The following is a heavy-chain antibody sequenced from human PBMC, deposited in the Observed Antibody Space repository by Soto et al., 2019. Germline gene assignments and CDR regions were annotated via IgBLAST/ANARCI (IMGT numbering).Heavy chain of an antibody. CDR1: GFTFDDYA. CDR2: ISWNSGSI. J-gene: IGHJ5*02. V-gene: IGHV3-9*01. Sequence: EVQLVESGGGLVQPGRSLRLSCAASGFTFDDYAMHWVRQAPGKGLEWVSGISWNSGSIGYADSVKGRVIISRDNAKNSLYLQMNSLRAEDTALYYCAKGKGGSNWFDPWGQGTLVTVSS. D-gene: IGHD2-15*01. CDR3: AKGKGGSNWFDP.